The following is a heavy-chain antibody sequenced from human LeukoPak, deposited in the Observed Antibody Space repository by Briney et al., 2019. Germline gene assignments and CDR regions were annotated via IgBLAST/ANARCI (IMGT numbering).Heavy chain of an antibody. D-gene: IGHD3-10*01. J-gene: IGHJ3*02. CDR1: GFTFSSYG. CDR3: ARDHLYGSGSYYPYDAFDI. CDR2: IQYDRSNE. Sequence: GGSLRLSCAASGFTFSSYGMHWVRQAPGKGLEWVAYIQYDRSNEQYAHSVKGRFRISRDNSKNSLYLQMNSLRAEDTAVYYCARDHLYGSGSYYPYDAFDIWGQGTMVTVSS. V-gene: IGHV3-30*02.